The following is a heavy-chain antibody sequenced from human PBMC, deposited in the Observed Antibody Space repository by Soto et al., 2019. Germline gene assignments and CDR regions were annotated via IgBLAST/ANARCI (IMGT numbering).Heavy chain of an antibody. Sequence: QVQLVQSGAEVKKPGASVKVSCTASGDTFTSYYMHWVRQAPGQGLEWVGKINPTGRSTSYAQKFQGRVTMTRDTSTSTVYMELSSLRSEDTGVYFCARDLAPYSSTFDIQYWGPGTLVTVSS. CDR3: ARDLAPYSSTFDIQY. V-gene: IGHV1-46*03. CDR1: GDTFTSYY. J-gene: IGHJ1*01. D-gene: IGHD6-13*01. CDR2: INPTGRST.